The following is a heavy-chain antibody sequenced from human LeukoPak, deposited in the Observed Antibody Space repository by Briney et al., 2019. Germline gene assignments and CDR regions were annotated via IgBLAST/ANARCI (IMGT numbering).Heavy chain of an antibody. V-gene: IGHV4-39*07. CDR3: VRVAGSGEVGY. J-gene: IGHJ4*02. D-gene: IGHD6-19*01. CDR2: IYYSGST. Sequence: SETPFLPCTVSGGSISSSSYYWGWVRQPPGKGLEWIGSIYYSGSTYYNPSLKSRVTISVDTSKNQFSLKLSSVTAADTAVYYCVRVAGSGEVGYWGQGTLVTVSS. CDR1: GGSISSSSYY.